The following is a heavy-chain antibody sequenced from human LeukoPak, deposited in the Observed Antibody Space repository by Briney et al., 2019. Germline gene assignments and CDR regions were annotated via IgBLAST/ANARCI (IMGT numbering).Heavy chain of an antibody. CDR2: IYSGGST. D-gene: IGHD3-3*01. CDR1: GFTVSSNY. CDR3: ASPTIFGVARGTYYFDY. J-gene: IGHJ4*02. Sequence: PGGSLRLSCAASGFTVSSNYMSWVRQAPGKGLEWVSVIYSGGSTYYADSVKGRFTISRDNSKNTLYLQMNSLRAEDTAVYYCASPTIFGVARGTYYFDYWGQGTLVTVSS. V-gene: IGHV3-53*01.